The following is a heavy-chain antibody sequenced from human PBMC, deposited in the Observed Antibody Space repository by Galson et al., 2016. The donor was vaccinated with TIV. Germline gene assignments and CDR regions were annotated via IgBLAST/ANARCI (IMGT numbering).Heavy chain of an antibody. J-gene: IGHJ4*02. Sequence: SVKVSCKASGVPFSSYPISWVRQAPGQGLEWMGGIIPIFRIANYAQRFRDRVTITRDESTSTAYMELSSLRSEDTAVYFCARTAGAGIAARVLFDYWGQGTLVTASS. CDR1: GVPFSSYP. CDR3: ARTAGAGIAARVLFDY. V-gene: IGHV1-69*05. CDR2: IIPIFRIA. D-gene: IGHD6-6*01.